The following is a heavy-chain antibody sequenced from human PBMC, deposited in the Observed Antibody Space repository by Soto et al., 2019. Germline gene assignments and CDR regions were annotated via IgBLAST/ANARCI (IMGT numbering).Heavy chain of an antibody. D-gene: IGHD2-8*01. J-gene: IGHJ6*02. Sequence: GGSLRLSCAASGFTFSSYAMSWVRQAPGKGLEWVSAISGSGGSTYYADSVKGRFTISRDNSKNTLYLQMNSLRAEDTAVYYCAKDQNVLMVYAIPGVDYGMDVWGQGTTVTVS. CDR1: GFTFSSYA. CDR2: ISGSGGST. CDR3: AKDQNVLMVYAIPGVDYGMDV. V-gene: IGHV3-23*01.